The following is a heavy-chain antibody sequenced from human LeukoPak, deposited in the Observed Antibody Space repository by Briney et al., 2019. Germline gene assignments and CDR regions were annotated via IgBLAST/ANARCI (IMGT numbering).Heavy chain of an antibody. CDR2: INYSGST. D-gene: IGHD3-10*01. J-gene: IGHJ4*02. CDR3: ARAVHYSGTSDQYTGGWYYFDF. Sequence: PSETLSLTCTVSGDSMNNYYWSWIRQPPGKGLEWIGNINYSGSTNSNPSLKSRATISVDMSRKHFFLELSSVTAADTAVYYCARAVHYSGTSDQYTGGWYYFDFWGQGTLVTVSS. V-gene: IGHV4-59*01. CDR1: GDSMNNYY.